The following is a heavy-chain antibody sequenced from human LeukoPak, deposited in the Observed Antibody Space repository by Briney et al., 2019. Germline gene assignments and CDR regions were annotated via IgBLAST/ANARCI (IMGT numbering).Heavy chain of an antibody. CDR2: IYYSGST. CDR1: GGSISSGDYY. D-gene: IGHD5-12*01. CDR3: ARKRGYSGYDPFDYFDY. V-gene: IGHV4-30-4*01. J-gene: IGHJ4*02. Sequence: SETLSLTCTVSGGSISSGDYYWSWIRQPPGKGLEWIGCIYYSGSTYYNPSLKSRVTISVDTSKNQFSLKLSSVTAADTAVYYCARKRGYSGYDPFDYFDYWGQGTLVTVSS.